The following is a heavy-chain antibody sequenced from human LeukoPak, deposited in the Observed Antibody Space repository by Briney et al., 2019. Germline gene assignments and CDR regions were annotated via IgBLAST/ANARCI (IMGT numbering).Heavy chain of an antibody. CDR2: INHSGST. Sequence: SETLSLTCAVYGGSFSGYYWSWIRQPPGKGLEWIGEINHSGSTNYNPSLKSRVTISVDTSKNQFSLKLSSVTAADTAVYYCARGRFYSSSLPGNYWGQGTLVTVSS. D-gene: IGHD6-6*01. J-gene: IGHJ4*02. V-gene: IGHV4-34*01. CDR3: ARGRFYSSSLPGNY. CDR1: GGSFSGYY.